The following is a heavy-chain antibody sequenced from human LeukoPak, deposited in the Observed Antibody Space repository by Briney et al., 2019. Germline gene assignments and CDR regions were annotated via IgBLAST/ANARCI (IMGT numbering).Heavy chain of an antibody. CDR2: IQQDRSEK. CDR1: GFSFSSTW. Sequence: GGCLRLSCAAAGFSFSSTWMRCVRQPRGEGREWGANIQQDRSEKYYVDSVKGRFTISRDKAKNSLYLQMNSLRAEDTAVYYCARARYSGITDGYSWGQGTMVTVSS. V-gene: IGHV3-7*01. CDR3: ARARYSGITDGYS. J-gene: IGHJ3*02. D-gene: IGHD1-26*01.